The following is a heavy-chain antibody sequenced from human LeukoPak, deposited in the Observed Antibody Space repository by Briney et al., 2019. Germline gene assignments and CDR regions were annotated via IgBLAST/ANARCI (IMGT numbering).Heavy chain of an antibody. J-gene: IGHJ5*02. CDR2: INHSGST. D-gene: IGHD5-18*01. CDR3: ARGLGYSYGFNWFDP. Sequence: SETLSLTCAVYGGSFSGYYWSWIRRPPGKGLEWIGEINHSGSTNYNPSLKSRVTISVDTSKNQFSLKLSSVTAADTAVYYCARGLGYSYGFNWFDPWGQGTLVTVSS. CDR1: GGSFSGYY. V-gene: IGHV4-34*01.